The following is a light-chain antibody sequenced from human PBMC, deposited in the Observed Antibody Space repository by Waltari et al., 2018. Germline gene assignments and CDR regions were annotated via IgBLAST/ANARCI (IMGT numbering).Light chain of an antibody. CDR2: EYV. J-gene: IGLJ3*02. V-gene: IGLV6-57*04. CDR3: QSYDSTNGV. Sequence: FMLTQPPSVSESPGQTVTLPCTRNSRHLASFSVPWFQQRPGSAPTTLIYEYVQRPSGFPDRFSGSVDSSSNSASLTISRLKTEDEADYDCQSYDSTNGVFGGGTKLTVL. CDR1: SRHLASFS.